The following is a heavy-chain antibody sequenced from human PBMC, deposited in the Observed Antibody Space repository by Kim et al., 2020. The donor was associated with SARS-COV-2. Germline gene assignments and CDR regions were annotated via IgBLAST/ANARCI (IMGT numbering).Heavy chain of an antibody. CDR3: ARRSHYYDSSGYYAFDI. V-gene: IGHV4-34*01. Sequence: SETLSLTCAVYGGSFSGYYWSWIRQPPGKGLEWIGEINHSGSTNYNPSLKSRVTISVDTSKNQFSLKLSSVTAADTAVYYCARRSHYYDSSGYYAFDIWGQGTMVTVSS. CDR1: GGSFSGYY. CDR2: INHSGST. J-gene: IGHJ3*02. D-gene: IGHD3-22*01.